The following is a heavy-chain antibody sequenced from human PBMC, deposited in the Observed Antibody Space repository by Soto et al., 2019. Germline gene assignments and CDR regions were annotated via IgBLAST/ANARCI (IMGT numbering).Heavy chain of an antibody. D-gene: IGHD5-18*01. J-gene: IGHJ4*02. CDR1: GFTFSSYG. Sequence: QVQLVESGGGVVQPGRSLRLSCAASGFTFSSYGMHWVRQAPGKGLEWVAVIWYDGSNKYYADSVKGRFTISRDNSKNTLYLRMNSLRAEDTAVYYCARDRGYSYGWVFDYWGQGTLVTVSS. CDR3: ARDRGYSYGWVFDY. V-gene: IGHV3-33*01. CDR2: IWYDGSNK.